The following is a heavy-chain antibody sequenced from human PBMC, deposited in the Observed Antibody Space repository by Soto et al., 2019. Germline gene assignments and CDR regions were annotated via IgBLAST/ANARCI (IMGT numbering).Heavy chain of an antibody. CDR1: GFTFSSYA. CDR3: ARAHCSSTSCPFDYLLAGYFDL. D-gene: IGHD2-2*01. J-gene: IGHJ2*01. V-gene: IGHV3-30-3*01. Sequence: GGSLRLSCAASGFTFSSYAMHWVRQAPGKGLEWVAVISYDGSNKYYADSVKGRFTISRDNSKNTLYLQMNSLRAEDTAVYYCARAHCSSTSCPFDYLLAGYFDLWGRGTLVTVSS. CDR2: ISYDGSNK.